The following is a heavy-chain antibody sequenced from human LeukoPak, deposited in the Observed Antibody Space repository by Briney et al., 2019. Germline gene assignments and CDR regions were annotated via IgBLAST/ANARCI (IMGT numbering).Heavy chain of an antibody. CDR2: ISSSGSTI. Sequence: GGSLRLSCAASGFTFSSYEMNWVRQAPGKGLEWVSYISSSGSTIYYADSVKGRFTLSRDDSKNTVYLQVDSLRSEDTAVYFCATSRITMIGDYMDFWGRGTAVTVSS. J-gene: IGHJ6*03. D-gene: IGHD3-22*01. V-gene: IGHV3-48*03. CDR3: ATSRITMIGDYMDF. CDR1: GFTFSSYE.